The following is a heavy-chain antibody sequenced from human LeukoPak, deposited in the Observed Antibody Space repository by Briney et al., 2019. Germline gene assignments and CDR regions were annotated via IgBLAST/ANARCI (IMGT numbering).Heavy chain of an antibody. CDR3: ASLTYYFDSSGYYPGYFQH. D-gene: IGHD3-22*01. V-gene: IGHV3-21*01. J-gene: IGHJ1*01. Sequence: KPGGSLRLFCAASGFTFSSYSMNWVRQAPGKGLEWVSSISSSSSYIYYADSVKGRFTISRDNAKNSLYLQMNSLRAEDTAVYYCASLTYYFDSSGYYPGYFQHWGQGTLVTVSS. CDR2: ISSSSSYI. CDR1: GFTFSSYS.